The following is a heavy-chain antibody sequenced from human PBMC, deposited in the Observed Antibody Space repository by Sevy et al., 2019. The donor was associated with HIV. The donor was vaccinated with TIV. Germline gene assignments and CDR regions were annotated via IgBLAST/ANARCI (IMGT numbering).Heavy chain of an antibody. CDR2: TYTSGST. CDR3: MVDFITMVRGVKGVYFDF. V-gene: IGHV4-4*07. Sequence: SESLSLTCTVSGGSISSYYWSWIRQPAGKGLEWLGRTYTSGSTNYNPSLKSRVTMSVDTSKNQFYLKLSSVTAADTAVYYCMVDFITMVRGVKGVYFDFWGQGTLVTVSS. J-gene: IGHJ4*02. CDR1: GGSISSYY. D-gene: IGHD3-10*01.